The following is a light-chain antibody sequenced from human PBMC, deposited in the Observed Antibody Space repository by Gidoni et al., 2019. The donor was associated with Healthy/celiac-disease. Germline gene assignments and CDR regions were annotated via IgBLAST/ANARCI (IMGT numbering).Light chain of an antibody. CDR1: SSDVGGYNY. CDR3: SSYAGSNNLV. Sequence: QSALTLPPSASGSPGTPVTISCTGTSSDVGGYNYVSWYQQHPGKAPKLMIYEVSKRPSGVPDRFSGSKSGNTASLTVSGLQAEDEADYYCSSYAGSNNLVFGGGTKLTVL. J-gene: IGLJ2*01. CDR2: EVS. V-gene: IGLV2-8*01.